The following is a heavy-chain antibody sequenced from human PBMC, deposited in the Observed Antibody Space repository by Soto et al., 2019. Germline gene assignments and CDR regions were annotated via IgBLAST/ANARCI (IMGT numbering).Heavy chain of an antibody. V-gene: IGHV4-59*01. Sequence: PSETLSLTCTVSGGSISSYYWRWIRQPPGKGLEWIGYIYYSGSTNYNPSLKSRATISVDTSKNQFSLKLSSVTAADTAVYYCARVYYDILTGYYEFDYWGQGTLVTVSP. D-gene: IGHD3-9*01. CDR1: GGSISSYY. CDR2: IYYSGST. CDR3: ARVYYDILTGYYEFDY. J-gene: IGHJ4*02.